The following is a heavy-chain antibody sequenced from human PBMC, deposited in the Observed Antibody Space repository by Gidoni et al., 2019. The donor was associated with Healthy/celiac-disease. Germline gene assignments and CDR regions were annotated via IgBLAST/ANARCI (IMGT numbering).Heavy chain of an antibody. CDR1: GYTFTGYY. CDR3: ARGFPIPRDSSGYYISVYYFDY. Sequence: QVQLVQSGAEVKKPGASVKVSCTASGYTFTGYYLHSVRQAPGKGLEWMGWINPKSGGTNYAQKFQGRVTMTRDTSISTAYMELSRLRSDDTAVYYCARGFPIPRDSSGYYISVYYFDYWGQGTLVTVSS. J-gene: IGHJ4*02. CDR2: INPKSGGT. D-gene: IGHD3-22*01. V-gene: IGHV1-2*02.